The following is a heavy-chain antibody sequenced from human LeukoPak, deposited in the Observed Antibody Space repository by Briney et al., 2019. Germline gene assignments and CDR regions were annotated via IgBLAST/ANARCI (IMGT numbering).Heavy chain of an antibody. CDR3: ARVSLLPAAMGYYYYYYMDL. V-gene: IGHV3-53*01. CDR2: IYSGGSA. J-gene: IGHJ6*03. Sequence: GGSLRLSCAASGFTVSTSYMSWVRQAPGKGLDWVSIIYSGGSAFYADSVKGRFTVSRDSSKNTLYLQMNSLRSEDTAVYYCARVSLLPAAMGYYYYYYMDLWGKGTTVTVSS. D-gene: IGHD2-2*01. CDR1: GFTVSTSY.